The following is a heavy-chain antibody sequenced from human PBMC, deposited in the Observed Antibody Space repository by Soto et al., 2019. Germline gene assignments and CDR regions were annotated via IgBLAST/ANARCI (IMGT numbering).Heavy chain of an antibody. D-gene: IGHD3-16*01. CDR2: MNPDSGNT. J-gene: IGHJ5*02. Sequence: QVQLVQSGAEVKKPGASVKVSCKASGYTFTNYDIHWVRQATGQGLEWMGWMNPDSGNTGQAKQFQGRVTMTRDTSIVAAYMEMSSLRSEVTAVYYCARGRFRRTWFDPWGQGTLVTVSS. V-gene: IGHV1-8*01. CDR3: ARGRFRRTWFDP. CDR1: GYTFTNYD.